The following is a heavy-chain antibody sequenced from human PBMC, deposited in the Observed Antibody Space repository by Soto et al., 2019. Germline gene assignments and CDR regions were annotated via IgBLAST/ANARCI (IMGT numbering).Heavy chain of an antibody. V-gene: IGHV4-39*01. J-gene: IGHJ4*02. CDR1: GASISSRSYS. CDR3: ARLGDTSSPIDY. Sequence: QLQLQESGPGLVKPSETLSLTCTVSGASISSRSYSWGWIRQPPGKGLEWIGTIYYSGSTYYNSSLKSRVTISVDTSKNQFSLSLSSVTAADTTVYYCARLGDTSSPIDYWGQGTLVTVSS. D-gene: IGHD2-2*01. CDR2: IYYSGST.